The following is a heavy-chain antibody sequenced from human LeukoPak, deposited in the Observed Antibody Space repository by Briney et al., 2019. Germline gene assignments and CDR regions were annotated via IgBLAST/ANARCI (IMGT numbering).Heavy chain of an antibody. CDR2: INHSGST. CDR3: ARGLGAFDI. CDR1: GGSFSSYY. J-gene: IGHJ3*02. V-gene: IGHV4-34*01. Sequence: SETLSLTCAVYGGSFSSYYWSWIRQPPGKGLEWIGEINHSGSTNYNPSLKSRVTISVDTSKNQFSLKLSSVTAADTAVYYCARGLGAFDIWGQGTMVTVSS.